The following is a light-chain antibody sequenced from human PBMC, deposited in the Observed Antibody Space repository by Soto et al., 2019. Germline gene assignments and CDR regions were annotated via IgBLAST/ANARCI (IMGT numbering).Light chain of an antibody. Sequence: EFVLTQSPGTLSLSSGERATLSCRASQTVRNNYLAWYQQKPGQAPRLLIYDASSRATGIPDRFSGGGSGTELTLAISSLQSEDFAVYFCHQYAYWPEKFGQGTKVDIK. J-gene: IGKJ1*01. CDR3: HQYAYWPEK. CDR2: DAS. CDR1: QTVRNNY. V-gene: IGKV3-20*01.